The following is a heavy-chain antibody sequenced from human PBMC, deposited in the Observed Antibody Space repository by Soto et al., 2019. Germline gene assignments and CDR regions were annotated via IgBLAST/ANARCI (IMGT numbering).Heavy chain of an antibody. Sequence: SETLSLTCAVYGGSFIGYYWSWIRQPPGKGLEWIGEINHSGSTNYNPSLKSRVTISVDTSKNQFSLKLSSVTAADTAVYYCARVVTMNYYDSSGYFDYWGQGTLVTVSS. CDR2: INHSGST. V-gene: IGHV4-34*01. J-gene: IGHJ4*02. CDR3: ARVVTMNYYDSSGYFDY. D-gene: IGHD3-22*01. CDR1: GGSFIGYY.